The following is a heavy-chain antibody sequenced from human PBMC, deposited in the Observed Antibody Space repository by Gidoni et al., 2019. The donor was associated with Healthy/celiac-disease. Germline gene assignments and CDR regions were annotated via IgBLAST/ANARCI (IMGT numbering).Heavy chain of an antibody. CDR1: GCPLRSVLYY. Sequence: QVQLQESGPGLVKPSETLSLTCTVPGCPLRSVLYYCSWIRQPPGKGLEWIGYIYYSGSTNYNPSLKSRVTISVDTSKNQFSLKLSSVTAADTAVYYCARATTVTTGRLRGYGMDVWGQGTTVTVSS. V-gene: IGHV4-61*01. D-gene: IGHD4-4*01. CDR2: IYYSGST. CDR3: ARATTVTTGRLRGYGMDV. J-gene: IGHJ6*02.